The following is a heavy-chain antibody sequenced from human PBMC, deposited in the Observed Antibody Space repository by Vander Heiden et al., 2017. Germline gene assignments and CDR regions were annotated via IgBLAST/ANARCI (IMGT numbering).Heavy chain of an antibody. CDR1: AFKLGDSP. D-gene: IGHD3-10*01. V-gene: IGHV3-49*05. Sequence: QLVVSGGGLVKSGRSLTLSCTASAFKLGDSPMSWFRQAPGKGLEWIGYIRSKAYGGTTYYAASVKDRFTISRDDSKSTAYLQMNSLESADSAIYYCSKDWGNGSGSYVFDVWGQGTMVTVSS. CDR3: SKDWGNGSGSYVFDV. CDR2: IRSKAYGGTT. J-gene: IGHJ3*01.